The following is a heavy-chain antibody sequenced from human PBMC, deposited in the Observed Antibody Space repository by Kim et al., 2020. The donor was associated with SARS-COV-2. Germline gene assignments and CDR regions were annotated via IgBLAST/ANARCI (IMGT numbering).Heavy chain of an antibody. CDR3: GRQSSSWYVVFDY. V-gene: IGHV4-59*08. J-gene: IGHJ4*02. Sequence: YNPSLKSRVTISVDTSKNQFSLKLSSVTAADTAVYYCGRQSSSWYVVFDYWGQGTLVTVSS. D-gene: IGHD6-13*01.